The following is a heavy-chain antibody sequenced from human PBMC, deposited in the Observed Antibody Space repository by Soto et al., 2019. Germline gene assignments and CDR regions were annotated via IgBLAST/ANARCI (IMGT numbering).Heavy chain of an antibody. V-gene: IGHV4-30-4*01. Sequence: SETLSLTCTVSGGSINCDNCCWTWIRQPPGKGLEWIGCFHYSGTTYQIPSLKSRLTISRDTSGNQFSLKLTFVTAADTAVYYCARGDGNTAFGYWGQGTQVTVSS. CDR3: ARGDGNTAFGY. D-gene: IGHD4-17*01. J-gene: IGHJ4*02. CDR1: GGSINCDNCC. CDR2: FHYSGTT.